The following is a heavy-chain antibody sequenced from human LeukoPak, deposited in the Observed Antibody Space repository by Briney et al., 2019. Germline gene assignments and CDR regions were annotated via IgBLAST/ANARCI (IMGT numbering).Heavy chain of an antibody. V-gene: IGHV3-23*01. CDR2: IGVSGDT. Sequence: GGSLRLSCVASELTFSLYAMGWVRQAPGKGLEWVSGIGVSGDTYYADSVRGRFTISRDNSKNTVDLQMNNLRAEDTAVYYCAKDQGYLGDNWYGFWDYWGPGTLVTVSS. D-gene: IGHD5-24*01. CDR1: ELTFSLYA. CDR3: AKDQGYLGDNWYGFWDY. J-gene: IGHJ4*02.